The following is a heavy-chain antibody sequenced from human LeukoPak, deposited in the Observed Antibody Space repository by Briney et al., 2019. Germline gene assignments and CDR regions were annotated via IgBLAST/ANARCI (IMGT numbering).Heavy chain of an antibody. CDR2: ISYDGSNK. CDR1: GFTFSSYA. CDR3: ARNLNYDSSGYYPASFYMDV. D-gene: IGHD3-22*01. Sequence: GTSLRLSCAASGFTFSSYAMHWVRQAPGKGLEWVAVISYDGSNKYYADSVKGRFTISRDNSKNTLYLQMNSLRAEDTAVYYCARNLNYDSSGYYPASFYMDVWGKGTTVTVSS. V-gene: IGHV3-30*04. J-gene: IGHJ6*03.